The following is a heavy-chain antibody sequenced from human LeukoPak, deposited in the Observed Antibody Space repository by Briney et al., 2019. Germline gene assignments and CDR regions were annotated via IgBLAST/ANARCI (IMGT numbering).Heavy chain of an antibody. CDR3: TTDIVVVPAAARS. Sequence: AGGSLRLSCAASGFTFSNAWMSWVRQAPGKGLEWVGRIKSKTDGGTTDYAAPVKGRFTISRDDSKNTLYLQMNSLKTEDTAVYYCTTDIVVVPAAARSWGQGTLVTVSS. D-gene: IGHD2-2*01. V-gene: IGHV3-15*01. CDR1: GFTFSNAW. CDR2: IKSKTDGGTT. J-gene: IGHJ5*02.